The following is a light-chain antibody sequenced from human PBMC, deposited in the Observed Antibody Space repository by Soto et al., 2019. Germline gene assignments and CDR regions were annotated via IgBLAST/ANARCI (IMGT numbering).Light chain of an antibody. V-gene: IGKV3-11*01. Sequence: EIVLTQSPATLSLSPGERATLSCRASQSVSSYLAWYQQKPGQAPRRLIYDASNRATGIPARFSGSGSGTDFTLTISSLEPEDFAVYYCQQRSNWPPPHYTFGQGTKLEIK. CDR1: QSVSSY. J-gene: IGKJ2*01. CDR3: QQRSNWPPPHYT. CDR2: DAS.